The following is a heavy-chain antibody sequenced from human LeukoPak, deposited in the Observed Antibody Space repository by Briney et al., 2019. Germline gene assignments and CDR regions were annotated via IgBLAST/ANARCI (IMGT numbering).Heavy chain of an antibody. CDR1: GFSFSDYY. CDR3: ATGLTKLLVAFDI. CDR2: IKQDGSEK. J-gene: IGHJ3*02. V-gene: IGHV3-7*01. D-gene: IGHD2/OR15-2a*01. Sequence: GGSLRLSCAASGFSFSDYYMSWIRQAPGKGLEWVANIKQDGSEKYYVDSVKGRFTISRDNAKNSLYLQMNSLRAEDTAVYYCATGLTKLLVAFDIWGQGTMVTVSS.